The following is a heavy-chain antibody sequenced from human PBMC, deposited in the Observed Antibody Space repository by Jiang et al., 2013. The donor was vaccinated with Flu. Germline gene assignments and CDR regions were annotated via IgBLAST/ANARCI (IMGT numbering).Heavy chain of an antibody. J-gene: IGHJ4*02. Sequence: KPTQTLTLTCTFSGFSLSTSGMCVSWIRQPPGKALEWLARIDWDDDKYCSTSLKTRLTISKDTSKNQVVLTMTNMDPVDTATYYCARSGYYYDSSGYMYYFDYWGQGTLVTVSS. CDR1: GFSLSTSGMC. CDR2: IDWDDDK. D-gene: IGHD3-22*01. CDR3: ARSGYYYDSSGYMYYFDY. V-gene: IGHV2-70*11.